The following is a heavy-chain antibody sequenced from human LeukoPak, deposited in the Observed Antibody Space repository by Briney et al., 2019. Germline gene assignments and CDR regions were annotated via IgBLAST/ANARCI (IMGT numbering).Heavy chain of an antibody. CDR2: ISAYNGNT. D-gene: IGHD3-10*01. CDR3: ARDGGVRGVIPLDY. V-gene: IGHV1-18*01. Sequence: GASVKVSCKASGYTFTSYDINWVRQAPGQGLEWMGWISAYNGNTNYAQKLQGRVTMTTDTSTSTAYMELRSLRSDDTAVYYCARDGGVRGVIPLDYWGQGTLVTVSS. J-gene: IGHJ4*02. CDR1: GYTFTSYD.